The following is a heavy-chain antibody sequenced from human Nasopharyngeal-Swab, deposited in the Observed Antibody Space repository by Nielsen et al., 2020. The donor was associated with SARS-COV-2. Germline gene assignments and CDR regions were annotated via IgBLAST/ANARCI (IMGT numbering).Heavy chain of an antibody. CDR2: IYYSGST. D-gene: IGHD3-16*01. CDR3: ASMRPRYYYGMDV. V-gene: IGHV4-39*07. J-gene: IGHJ6*02. Sequence: RQAPGKRLEWFGSIYYSGSTNYNPSLKSRVTISVDTSKNQFSLKLSSVTAADTAVYYCASMRPRYYYGMDVWGQGTTVTVSS.